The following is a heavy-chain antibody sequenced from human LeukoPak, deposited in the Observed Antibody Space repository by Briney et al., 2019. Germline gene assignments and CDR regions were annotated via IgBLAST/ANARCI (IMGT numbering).Heavy chain of an antibody. CDR2: INSDGSST. Sequence: PWGSLRLSCAASGFTFSSYWMHWVRQAPGKGLVWVSRINSDGSSTSYADSVKGRFTISRDNSKNTLYLQMNSLRAEDTAVYYCAKGAERVTWYDAFDIWGQGTMVTVSS. CDR1: GFTFSSYW. V-gene: IGHV3-74*01. J-gene: IGHJ3*02. CDR3: AKGAERVTWYDAFDI. D-gene: IGHD4-23*01.